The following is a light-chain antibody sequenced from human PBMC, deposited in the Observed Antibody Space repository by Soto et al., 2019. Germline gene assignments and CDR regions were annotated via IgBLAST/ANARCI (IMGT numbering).Light chain of an antibody. CDR1: QIVTKY. Sequence: EIVFTQSAGTRSLSPGESATVSCVASQIVTKYLVWYQQKPGQAPRLLISDASYRATGIPARFSGSGSGTDFTLTISSLEPEDFALYYCQQRSNWPITFGQGTRLEIK. CDR2: DAS. J-gene: IGKJ5*01. CDR3: QQRSNWPIT. V-gene: IGKV3-11*01.